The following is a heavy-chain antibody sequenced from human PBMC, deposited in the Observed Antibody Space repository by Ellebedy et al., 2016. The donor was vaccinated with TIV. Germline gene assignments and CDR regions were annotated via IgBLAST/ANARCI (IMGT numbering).Heavy chain of an antibody. Sequence: GESLKISXAASGFTFSSYSMNWVRQAPGKGLEWVANIKQDGSEKYYVDSVKGRFTISRDNAKNSLYLQMNSLRAEDTAVYYCAKDDYDFWSGYTEQDYYFDYWGQGTLVTVSS. CDR3: AKDDYDFWSGYTEQDYYFDY. V-gene: IGHV3-7*01. CDR1: GFTFSSYS. D-gene: IGHD3-3*01. CDR2: IKQDGSEK. J-gene: IGHJ4*02.